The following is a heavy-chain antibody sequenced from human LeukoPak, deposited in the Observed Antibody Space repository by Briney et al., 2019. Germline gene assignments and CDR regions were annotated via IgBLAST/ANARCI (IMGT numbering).Heavy chain of an antibody. D-gene: IGHD3-3*01. CDR2: IKQDGSEK. Sequence: GGSLRLSCAASGFTFSSYWMSWVRQAPGKGLEWVANIKQDGSEKYYVDSVKGRFTISRDNAKNSLYLQMNSLRAEDTAVYYCARDFFPLGTNFWSGYCDYWGQGALVTVSS. CDR1: GFTFSSYW. V-gene: IGHV3-7*01. J-gene: IGHJ4*02. CDR3: ARDFFPLGTNFWSGYCDY.